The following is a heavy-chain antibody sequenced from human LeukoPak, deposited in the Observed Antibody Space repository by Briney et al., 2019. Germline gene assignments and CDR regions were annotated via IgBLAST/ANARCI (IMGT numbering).Heavy chain of an antibody. V-gene: IGHV4-4*07. D-gene: IGHD2-15*01. Sequence: SETLSFTCTVSGGSISSYYWSWIRQPAGKGPEWIGRIYTSGSTNYNPSLKSRVTMSVDTSKNQFSLKLSSVTAADTAVYYCARGVVVVAATPPNNWFDPWGQGTLVTVSS. CDR3: ARGVVVVAATPPNNWFDP. CDR1: GGSISSYY. CDR2: IYTSGST. J-gene: IGHJ5*02.